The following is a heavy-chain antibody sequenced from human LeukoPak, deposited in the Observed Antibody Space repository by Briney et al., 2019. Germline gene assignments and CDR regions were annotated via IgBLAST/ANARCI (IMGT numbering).Heavy chain of an antibody. CDR2: ISSSSIYI. CDR3: ARDASPVWSGYSYDWFDP. J-gene: IGHJ5*02. Sequence: GGSLRLSCAASGFTFSSYSMNGVRRAPGKGREGVSSISSSSIYIYYADSVEGRFTISRDNAKNSLYMQMNRLRAEDTAVYYCARDASPVWSGYSYDWFDPWGQGTLVTVSS. V-gene: IGHV3-21*01. D-gene: IGHD3-3*01. CDR1: GFTFSSYS.